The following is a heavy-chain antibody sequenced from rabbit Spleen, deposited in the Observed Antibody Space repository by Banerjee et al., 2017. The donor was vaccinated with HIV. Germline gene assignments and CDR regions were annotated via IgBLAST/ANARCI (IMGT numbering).Heavy chain of an antibody. Sequence: QSLEEAGGGMVKPGASLTLTCKASGFSFNSGYDMCWVRQAPGTGLEWIGYIKTGDGNTYYANWAKGRFTISKTSSTTVTLQMTSLTAADTATYFCARDTSSSFSSYGMDLWGQGTLVTVS. CDR2: IKTGDGNT. D-gene: IGHD1-1*01. J-gene: IGHJ6*01. CDR3: ARDTSSSFSSYGMDL. CDR1: GFSFNSGYD. V-gene: IGHV1S40*01.